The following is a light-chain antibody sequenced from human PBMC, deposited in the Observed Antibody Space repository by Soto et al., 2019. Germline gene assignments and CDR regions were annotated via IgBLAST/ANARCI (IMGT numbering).Light chain of an antibody. V-gene: IGLV2-23*02. J-gene: IGLJ1*01. CDR3: CSFTSSNTHV. CDR1: SSDFGNYNL. Sequence: QSALTQPAPVSGSPGQSITISCTGTSSDFGNYNLVSWYQQHPGKVPKLILFEVNKRPSGVSGRFSGSKSGNTASLTISGLQAEDEADYYCCSFTSSNTHVFGTGTKLTVL. CDR2: EVN.